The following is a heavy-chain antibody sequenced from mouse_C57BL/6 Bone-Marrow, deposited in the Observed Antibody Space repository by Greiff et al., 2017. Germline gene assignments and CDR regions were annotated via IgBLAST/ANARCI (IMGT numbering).Heavy chain of an antibody. J-gene: IGHJ4*01. Sequence: VQLQQSGAELVKPGASVKLSCTASGFNIKDYYMHWVKQRTEQGLEWIGRIDPEDGEPKYAPKFQGKATLTADTSSNTAYLQLSSLTSEDSAVYYCASGWCSYAMDYWGQGTSVTVSS. D-gene: IGHD1-1*02. CDR2: IDPEDGEP. CDR3: ASGWCSYAMDY. V-gene: IGHV14-2*01. CDR1: GFNIKDYY.